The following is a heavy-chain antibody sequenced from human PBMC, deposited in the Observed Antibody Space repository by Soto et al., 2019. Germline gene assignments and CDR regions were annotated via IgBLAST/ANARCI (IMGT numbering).Heavy chain of an antibody. V-gene: IGHV3-64D*08. CDR3: VKVLQDSWYGSGSYYNWATSNYYYGMDV. D-gene: IGHD3-10*01. J-gene: IGHJ6*02. CDR2: ISSNGGST. Sequence: GGSLRLSCSASGFTFSSYAMHWVRQAPGKGLEYVSAISSNGGSTYYADSVKGRFTISRDNSKNTLYLQMSSLRAEDTAVYYCVKVLQDSWYGSGSYYNWATSNYYYGMDVWGQGTTVTVSS. CDR1: GFTFSSYA.